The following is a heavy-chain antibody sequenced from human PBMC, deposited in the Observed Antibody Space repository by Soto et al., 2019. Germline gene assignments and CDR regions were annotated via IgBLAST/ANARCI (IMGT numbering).Heavy chain of an antibody. CDR2: IFHRGTT. J-gene: IGHJ4*02. Sequence: QVQLQEAGPGLVQPSATLTLTCTVSGASIPTSYWSWIRQPPGKGLEWIGYIFHRGTTNYNHSLESRVSMTVDTSKNQFSLTLTSVTAADTAVYYCARTPFRLALGTVLCDLDDWGQGTLVTVSS. D-gene: IGHD3-16*01. CDR3: ARTPFRLALGTVLCDLDD. CDR1: GASIPTSY. V-gene: IGHV4-59*01.